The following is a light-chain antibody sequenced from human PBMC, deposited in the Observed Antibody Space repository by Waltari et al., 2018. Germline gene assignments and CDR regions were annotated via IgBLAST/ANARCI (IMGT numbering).Light chain of an antibody. V-gene: IGLV1-40*01. CDR2: GTS. CDR3: QSYDTSLSVV. Sequence: QSVLTQPPSVSGAPGQSVPISCTGTGSNLGAGSDVHRYPQLPRKAPNLLIYGTSTRPPGVPDRFFGSQSGTSASLVITGLQAEDEADYYCQSYDTSLSVVFGGGTKLTVL. J-gene: IGLJ2*01. CDR1: GSNLGAGSD.